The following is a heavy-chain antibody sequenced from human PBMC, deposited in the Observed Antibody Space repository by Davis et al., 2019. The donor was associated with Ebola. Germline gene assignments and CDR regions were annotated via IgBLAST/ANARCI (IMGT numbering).Heavy chain of an antibody. Sequence: GESLKISCAASGFSFSSYWMSWVRQAPGKGLKWVANIKQDGSEKYYVDSVEGRFTISRDNAKNSLYLQMNSLRAEDTAVYYCARGPSTGNSFSYWGQGTLVTVSS. J-gene: IGHJ4*02. D-gene: IGHD6-13*01. V-gene: IGHV3-7*01. CDR1: GFSFSSYW. CDR2: IKQDGSEK. CDR3: ARGPSTGNSFSY.